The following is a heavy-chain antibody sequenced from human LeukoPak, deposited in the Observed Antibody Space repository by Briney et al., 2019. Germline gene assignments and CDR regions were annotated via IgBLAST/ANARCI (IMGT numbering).Heavy chain of an antibody. Sequence: GGSLRLSCAASGFTFSSYWMSWVRQAPGKGLEWVSVIGGSGGSTYHAAPVKGRFTISRDNSKNTLYLQMISLRAEDTAVYYCAKYSRVDTTRDLDYWGQGTLVTVSS. V-gene: IGHV3-23*01. CDR3: AKYSRVDTTRDLDY. CDR2: IGGSGGST. J-gene: IGHJ4*02. CDR1: GFTFSSYW. D-gene: IGHD3-3*01.